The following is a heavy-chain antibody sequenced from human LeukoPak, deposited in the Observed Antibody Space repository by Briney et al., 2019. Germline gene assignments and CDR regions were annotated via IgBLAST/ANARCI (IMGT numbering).Heavy chain of an antibody. Sequence: ASVKVCCKASRGTFRSYAINWVRQAPGQGPEWMRGIIPIFRTPKYAQKFQGRVTITADESTSTAYMQLSSLRSEDSALYYCAKSAGLRQLDFWLDPWGQGTLVTVSS. CDR2: IIPIFRTP. J-gene: IGHJ5*02. D-gene: IGHD1-1*01. V-gene: IGHV1-69*13. CDR1: RGTFRSYA. CDR3: AKSAGLRQLDFWLDP.